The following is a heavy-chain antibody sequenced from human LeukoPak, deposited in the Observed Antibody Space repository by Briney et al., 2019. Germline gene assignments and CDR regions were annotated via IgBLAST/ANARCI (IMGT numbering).Heavy chain of an antibody. V-gene: IGHV4-59*01. D-gene: IGHD2-2*01. Sequence: SETLSLTCTVSGGSISNYYWSWIRQPPGKGLEWIGYIYYSGNTNYNPSLKSRVTISVDTSKNQFSLKLNSVTAADTAVYYCARVRYCSTNRCYDREFDNWGQGTLSPSPQ. J-gene: IGHJ4*02. CDR1: GGSISNYY. CDR2: IYYSGNT. CDR3: ARVRYCSTNRCYDREFDN.